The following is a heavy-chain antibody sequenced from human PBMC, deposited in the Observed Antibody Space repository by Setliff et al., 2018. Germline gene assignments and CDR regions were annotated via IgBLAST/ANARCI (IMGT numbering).Heavy chain of an antibody. D-gene: IGHD3-22*01. J-gene: IGHJ4*02. CDR3: VKGSGFYDY. CDR1: EFAFRNFW. CDR2: IYTGGST. V-gene: IGHV3-53*01. Sequence: GGSLRLSCETSEFAFRNFWMTWVRQSPGRGLEWVSLIYTGGSTHYADSVKGRFTISRDSSKNTLYLQMNNLRAEDTATYYCVKGSGFYDYWGQGAPVTVSS.